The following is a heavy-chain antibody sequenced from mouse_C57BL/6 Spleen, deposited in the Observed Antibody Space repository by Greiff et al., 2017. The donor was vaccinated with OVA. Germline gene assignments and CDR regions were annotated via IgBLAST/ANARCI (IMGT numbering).Heavy chain of an antibody. CDR1: GYTFTSYW. CDR3: ARRRDDYAMDY. V-gene: IGHV1-72*01. CDR2: IDPNSGGT. Sequence: QVQLKESGAELVKPGASVKLSCKASGYTFTSYWMHWVKQRPGRGLEWIGRIDPNSGGTKSTEKFKSKATLTVDKPSSTAYMPLSSLTAEDSAVYYCARRRDDYAMDYWGQGTSVTVSS. J-gene: IGHJ4*01.